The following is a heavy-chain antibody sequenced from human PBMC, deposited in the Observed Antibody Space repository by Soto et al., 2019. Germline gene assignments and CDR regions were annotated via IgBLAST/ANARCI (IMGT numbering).Heavy chain of an antibody. CDR3: ARDLLVGYRSSWHQGDYYYGMDV. J-gene: IGHJ6*02. V-gene: IGHV3-21*01. CDR1: GFTFSSYS. Sequence: EVQLVESGGGLVKPGGSLRLSCAASGFTFSSYSMNWVRQAPGKGLEWVSSISSSSSYIYYADSVKGRFTISRDNAKNSLYLQMNSLRAEDTAVYYCARDLLVGYRSSWHQGDYYYGMDVWGQGTTVTVSS. CDR2: ISSSSSYI. D-gene: IGHD6-13*01.